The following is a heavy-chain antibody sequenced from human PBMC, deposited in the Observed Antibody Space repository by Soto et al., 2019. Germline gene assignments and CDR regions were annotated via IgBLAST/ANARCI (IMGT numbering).Heavy chain of an antibody. V-gene: IGHV3-30*18. CDR2: ISYDGSNK. Sequence: QVQLVESGGGVVQPGRSLRLSCAASGFTFSSYGMHWVRQAPGKGLEWVAVISYDGSNKYNADSVKGRFTISRDNSKNTLYLQMNSLRAEDTAVYYCAKDIAVADYHDYGMDVWGQGTTVTVSS. CDR1: GFTFSSYG. CDR3: AKDIAVADYHDYGMDV. J-gene: IGHJ6*02. D-gene: IGHD6-19*01.